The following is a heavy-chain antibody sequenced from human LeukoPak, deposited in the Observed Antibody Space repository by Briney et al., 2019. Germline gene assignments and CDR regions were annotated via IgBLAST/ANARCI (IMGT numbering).Heavy chain of an antibody. V-gene: IGHV1-18*01. CDR1: VYTFTSYG. CDR3: ARGSKYYDSSGYFLGY. J-gene: IGHJ4*02. Sequence: ASVKVSCKASVYTFTSYGISWVRQAPGQGLEWMGWISAYNGNTNYAQKLQGRVTMTTDTSTSTAYMELRSLRSDDTAVYYCARGSKYYDSSGYFLGYWGQGTLVTVSS. CDR2: ISAYNGNT. D-gene: IGHD3-22*01.